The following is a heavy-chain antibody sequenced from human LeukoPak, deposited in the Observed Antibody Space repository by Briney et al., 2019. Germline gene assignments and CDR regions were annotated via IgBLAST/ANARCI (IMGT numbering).Heavy chain of an antibody. D-gene: IGHD3-22*01. CDR1: GFTFSSYG. CDR3: AKDLEAVTMIVPY. J-gene: IGHJ4*02. CDR2: ISCDGSNK. V-gene: IGHV3-30*18. Sequence: GGSLRLSCAASGFTFSSYGMHWVRQAPGKGLEWVAVISCDGSNKYYADSVKGRFTISRDNSKNTLYLQMNSLRAEDTAVYYCAKDLEAVTMIVPYWGQGTLVTVSS.